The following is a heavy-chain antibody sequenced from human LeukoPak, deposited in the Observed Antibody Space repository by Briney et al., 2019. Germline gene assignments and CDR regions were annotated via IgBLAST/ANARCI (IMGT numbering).Heavy chain of an antibody. CDR2: IIPIFGTA. Sequence: GASVKVSCKASGGTFSSYAISWVRQAPGQGLEWMGGIIPIFGTANYAQKFQGRVTITADESTSTAYMELSSLRSEDTAVYYCARGGAQSEETYYYGSGSYFRTPSFDYWGQGTLVTVSS. D-gene: IGHD3-10*01. CDR1: GGTFSSYA. J-gene: IGHJ4*02. CDR3: ARGGAQSEETYYYGSGSYFRTPSFDY. V-gene: IGHV1-69*13.